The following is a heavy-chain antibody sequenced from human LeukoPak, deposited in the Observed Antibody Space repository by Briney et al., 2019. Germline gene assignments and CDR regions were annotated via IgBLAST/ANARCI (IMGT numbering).Heavy chain of an antibody. J-gene: IGHJ4*02. D-gene: IGHD3-22*01. Sequence: GASVKVSCKASGYTFTGYYMYWVRHAPGQGLERMGIINPSGGSTSYAQKFQGRVTMTRDTSPSTVYMERSRLRSEATAVYYFARDKHCGWLFIFDYWREGTVVTVSS. V-gene: IGHV1-46*01. CDR2: INPSGGST. CDR3: ARDKHCGWLFIFDY. CDR1: GYTFTGYY.